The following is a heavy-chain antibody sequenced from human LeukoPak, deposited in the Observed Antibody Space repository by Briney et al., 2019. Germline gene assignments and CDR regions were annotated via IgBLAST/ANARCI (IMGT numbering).Heavy chain of an antibody. D-gene: IGHD2-21*02. CDR3: ARAYCGGDCYYYNWFDP. Sequence: GASVKVSCKASGYTFTSYDINWVRQATGQGLEWMGWMNPNSGNTGYAQKFQGRVTMTRNTSISTAYMELSSLRSEDTAVYYCARAYCGGDCYYYNWFDPWGQGTLVTVSS. CDR1: GYTFTSYD. CDR2: MNPNSGNT. V-gene: IGHV1-8*01. J-gene: IGHJ5*02.